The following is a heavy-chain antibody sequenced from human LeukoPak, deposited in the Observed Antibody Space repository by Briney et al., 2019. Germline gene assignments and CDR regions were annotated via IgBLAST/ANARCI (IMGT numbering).Heavy chain of an antibody. J-gene: IGHJ4*02. CDR2: IGDTGYSK. CDR3: AREKAWEMATNHFDY. Sequence: QPGGSLRLFCAASGFTFSNYEMNWVRQAPGKGLEWASYIGDTGYSKYYADSVKARFTISRDNAKNSLYLQMNSLRAEDTAVYYCAREKAWEMATNHFDYWGQGTLVTVSS. D-gene: IGHD5-24*01. CDR1: GFTFSNYE. V-gene: IGHV3-48*03.